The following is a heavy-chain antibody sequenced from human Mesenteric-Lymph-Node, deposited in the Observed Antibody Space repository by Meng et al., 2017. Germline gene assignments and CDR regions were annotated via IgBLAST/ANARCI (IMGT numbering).Heavy chain of an antibody. Sequence: SVKVSCKASGGTFSSYAISWVRQAPGQGLEWMGGIIPIFGTANYAQKFQGRVTITADKSTSTAYMELSSLRSEDTAVYYCAREPPSSMVRGVRPKFDPRGQGTLVTVSS. CDR1: GGTFSSYA. CDR3: AREPPSSMVRGVRPKFDP. V-gene: IGHV1-69*06. J-gene: IGHJ5*02. D-gene: IGHD3-10*01. CDR2: IIPIFGTA.